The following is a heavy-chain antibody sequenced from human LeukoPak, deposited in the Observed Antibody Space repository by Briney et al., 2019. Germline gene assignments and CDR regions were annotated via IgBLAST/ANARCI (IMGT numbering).Heavy chain of an antibody. Sequence: GGSLRLSCAASGFTFSTYAMTWVRQAPGKGLEWVSTITGSDDRTYYADSVRGRFTISRDYSKNTLRLQMNSLRVEDTAIYYCAKGPQVGSGYHPDYWGQGTLVTVSS. CDR1: GFTFSTYA. D-gene: IGHD3-22*01. J-gene: IGHJ4*02. CDR2: ITGSDDRT. V-gene: IGHV3-23*01. CDR3: AKGPQVGSGYHPDY.